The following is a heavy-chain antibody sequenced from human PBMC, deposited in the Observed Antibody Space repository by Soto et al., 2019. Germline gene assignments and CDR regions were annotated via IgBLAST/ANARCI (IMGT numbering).Heavy chain of an antibody. CDR2: ISYDGGEK. CDR3: TRDLVAGDYAYYYGMDV. V-gene: IGHV3-30-3*01. D-gene: IGHD6-19*01. Sequence: VQLVESGGGVVQPGRSLRLSCATSGFAFGTYAMHWVRQAPGKGLEWLAVISYDGGEKFYADSVKGRFTISRDNYKSTLYLQMNSLRPEDTAVFYCTRDLVAGDYAYYYGMDVWGQGTTVTVSS. J-gene: IGHJ6*02. CDR1: GFAFGTYA.